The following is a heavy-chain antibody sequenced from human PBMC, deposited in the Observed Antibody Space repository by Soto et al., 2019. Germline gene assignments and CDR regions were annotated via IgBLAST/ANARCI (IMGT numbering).Heavy chain of an antibody. D-gene: IGHD3-10*01. CDR3: ARTPSPTMVRGVISCFDH. Sequence: QVQLQVSGPGLVKPAQTLALTCTFSGDSISSGGYYWSWIRQHPGKGLEWTGYIYYSGITYYNPSLKSRLTISLGASKNQFSLKLRSVTAADTAVYYCARTPSPTMVRGVISCFDHWGQGTLVTVSS. J-gene: IGHJ5*02. CDR1: GDSISSGGYY. V-gene: IGHV4-31*03. CDR2: IYYSGIT.